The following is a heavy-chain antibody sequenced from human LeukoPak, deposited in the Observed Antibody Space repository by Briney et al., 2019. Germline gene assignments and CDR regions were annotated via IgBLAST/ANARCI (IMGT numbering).Heavy chain of an antibody. J-gene: IGHJ4*02. CDR3: ARDNGDYGSIDY. V-gene: IGHV1-2*02. D-gene: IGHD4-17*01. CDR2: INPNSGGT. Sequence: GASVKVSCKASGYTFTGYYMHWVRQAPGQGLEWMGWINPNSGGTNYAQKFQGRVTMARDTSISTAYMELSRLRSDDTAVYYCARDNGDYGSIDYWGQGTLVTVSS. CDR1: GYTFTGYY.